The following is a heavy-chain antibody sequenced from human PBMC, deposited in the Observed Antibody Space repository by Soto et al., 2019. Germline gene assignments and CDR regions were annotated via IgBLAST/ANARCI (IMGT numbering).Heavy chain of an antibody. Sequence: ASVKVSCKASGYSFTSLDINWVRQTTGQGLGWMGWMQPSSGRTGYAQKFQGRVTMTRDTSINAAYMELSSRTPDDTAFYYCARAVSAGGCYWGQGTLVTVSS. V-gene: IGHV1-8*01. CDR2: MQPSSGRT. CDR3: ARAVSAGGCY. D-gene: IGHD1-1*01. CDR1: GYSFTSLD. J-gene: IGHJ4*02.